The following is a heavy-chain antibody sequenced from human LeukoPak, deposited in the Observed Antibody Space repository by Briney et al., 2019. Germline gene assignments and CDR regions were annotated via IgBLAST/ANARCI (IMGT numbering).Heavy chain of an antibody. J-gene: IGHJ4*02. Sequence: PGGSLRLSCVASGFNFSKNDMHWVRQTTERGLEWVSAIGVGGDTYYADPVKGRFTIPRENGKNSVYLQINSLRAGDTAVYFCAKAFDYNGLRGEGGSFDCWGQGALVTVSS. D-gene: IGHD4-11*01. CDR1: GFNFSKND. CDR3: AKAFDYNGLRGEGGSFDC. V-gene: IGHV3-13*01. CDR2: IGVGGDT.